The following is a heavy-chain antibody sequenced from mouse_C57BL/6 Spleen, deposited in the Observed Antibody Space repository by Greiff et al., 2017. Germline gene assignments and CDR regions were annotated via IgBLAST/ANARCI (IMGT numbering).Heavy chain of an antibody. CDR2: ISSGSSTI. CDR1: GFTFSDYG. V-gene: IGHV5-17*01. CDR3: ASSYYGNPFDY. J-gene: IGHJ2*01. D-gene: IGHD2-10*01. Sequence: EVNVVESGGGLVKPGGSLKLSCAASGFTFSDYGMHWVRQAPEKGLEWVAYISSGSSTIYYADTVKGRFTISRDNAKNTLFLQMTSLRSEDTAMYYCASSYYGNPFDYWGQGTTLTVSS.